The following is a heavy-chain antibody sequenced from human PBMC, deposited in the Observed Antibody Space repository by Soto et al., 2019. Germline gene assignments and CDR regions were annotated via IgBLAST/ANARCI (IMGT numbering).Heavy chain of an antibody. D-gene: IGHD3-22*01. CDR1: GFTFSSYG. V-gene: IGHV3-NL1*01. Sequence: GSLRLSCAASGFTFSSYGMHWVRQAPGKGLDWVFVFSCVGGSKYYAYFVKGRFTISRDNSKNILYLQMNSLRAEDTAVYYCAKEKTTYYYDSSGYEFDYWGQGTLVTVSS. CDR3: AKEKTTYYYDSSGYEFDY. J-gene: IGHJ4*02. CDR2: FSCVGGSK.